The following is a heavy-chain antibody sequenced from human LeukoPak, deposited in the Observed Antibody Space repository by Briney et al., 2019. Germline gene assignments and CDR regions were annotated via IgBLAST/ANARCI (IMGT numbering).Heavy chain of an antibody. J-gene: IGHJ4*02. CDR3: ARGFSRYYFDY. CDR2: INHSGST. V-gene: IGHV4-34*01. CDR1: GGSFSGYY. Sequence: SETLSLTCAVYGGSFSGYYWSWIRKPPGKGLEWIGEINHSGSTNYNPSLKSRVTISVDTSKNQFSLKLSSVTAADTAVYYCARGFSRYYFDYWGQGTLVTVSS.